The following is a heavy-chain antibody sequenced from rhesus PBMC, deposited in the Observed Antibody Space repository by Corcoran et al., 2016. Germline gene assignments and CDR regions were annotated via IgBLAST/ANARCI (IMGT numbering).Heavy chain of an antibody. D-gene: IGHD3-3*01. CDR2: IYWDDSK. J-gene: IGHJ4*01. Sequence: QVTLKESGPALVKPTQTLTLTCTFSGFSISTTGTGVGWLRQPPGKALEWLASIYWDDSKYYSTSLKGMLTISKDTSKNQVVLTMTNMDPVDTATYYCARVQESWTRGFDYWGQGVLVTVSS. CDR3: ARVQESWTRGFDY. CDR1: GFSISTTGTG. V-gene: IGHV2-95*01.